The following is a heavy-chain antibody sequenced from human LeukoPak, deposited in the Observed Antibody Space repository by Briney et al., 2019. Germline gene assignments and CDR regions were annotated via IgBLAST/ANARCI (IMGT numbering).Heavy chain of an antibody. J-gene: IGHJ6*04. D-gene: IGHD4-17*01. CDR3: VRDSSVTRMDV. Sequence: PGGSLRLSCAASGFTFSSDWMHWVRQAPGEGLVWVSRITNDASSTSYADSVKGRFTISRDNAKNPLYLEMSSLRAEDTAVYYCVRDSSVTRMDVWGKGTTVTVSS. V-gene: IGHV3-74*01. CDR1: GFTFSSDW. CDR2: ITNDASST.